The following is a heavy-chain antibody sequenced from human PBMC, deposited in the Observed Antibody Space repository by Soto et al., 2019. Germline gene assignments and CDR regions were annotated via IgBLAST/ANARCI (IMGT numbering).Heavy chain of an antibody. D-gene: IGHD1-1*01. CDR1: GFTFSYYN. J-gene: IGHJ4*02. CDR2: ISITSSYI. Sequence: GGSLRLSCAASGFTFSYYNMNWVRQAPGKGLEWVSSISITSSYIYYADSVEGRFTVSRDNAKNSLYLQMNSLRAEDTAVYYCARDLQGQPDWMYPIDYWGQGTLVTVSS. V-gene: IGHV3-21*01. CDR3: ARDLQGQPDWMYPIDY.